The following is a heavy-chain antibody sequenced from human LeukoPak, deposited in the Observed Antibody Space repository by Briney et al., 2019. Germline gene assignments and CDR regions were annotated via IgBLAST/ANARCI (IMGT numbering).Heavy chain of an antibody. V-gene: IGHV1-18*01. CDR3: AGDLGVLTGTFFDF. CDR1: GYTFTSYG. Sequence: ASVKVSCKASGYTFTSYGISWMRQAPGQGLQWMGWISDYNGNTNYALNTNYAQKFQGRVTLTTDTSTSTAYLELRSLRSDDTAIYYCAGDLGVLTGTFFDFWGQGTLVTVSS. D-gene: IGHD3-9*01. CDR2: ISDYNGNTNYALNT. J-gene: IGHJ4*02.